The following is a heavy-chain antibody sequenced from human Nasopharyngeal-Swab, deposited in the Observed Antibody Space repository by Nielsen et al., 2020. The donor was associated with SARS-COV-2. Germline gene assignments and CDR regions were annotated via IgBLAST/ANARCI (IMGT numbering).Heavy chain of an antibody. CDR3: ARLYLGDLFDP. Sequence: WIRQPQGKGLEWIGSIYYSGSTYYNPSLKSRVTISVDTSKNQFSRKLSSVTAADTAVYYCARLYLGDLFDPWGQGTLVTVSS. V-gene: IGHV4-39*01. CDR2: IYYSGST. J-gene: IGHJ5*02. D-gene: IGHD2-2*02.